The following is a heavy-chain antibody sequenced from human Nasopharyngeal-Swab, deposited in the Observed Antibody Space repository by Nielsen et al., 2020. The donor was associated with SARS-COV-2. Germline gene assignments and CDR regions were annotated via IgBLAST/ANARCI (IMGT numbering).Heavy chain of an antibody. Sequence: GEFLKISCAASGFTFSSYAMHWVRQAPGKGLEWVAVISYDESNKYYADSVKGRFTISRDNSKNTLYLQMNSLRAEDTAVYYCARDWGINYFDSSVDYWGQGTLVTVSS. J-gene: IGHJ4*02. V-gene: IGHV3-30-3*01. D-gene: IGHD3-22*01. CDR1: GFTFSSYA. CDR3: ARDWGINYFDSSVDY. CDR2: ISYDESNK.